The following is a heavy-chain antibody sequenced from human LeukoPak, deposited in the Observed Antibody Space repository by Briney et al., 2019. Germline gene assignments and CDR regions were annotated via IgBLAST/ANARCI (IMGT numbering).Heavy chain of an antibody. CDR1: EFIFGAYW. CDR3: VRILLKFGSRDY. V-gene: IGHV3-7*01. CDR2: INQDGSET. Sequence: GGSLTLSCAGSEFIFGAYWMTWVRQAPGKGLEWVAHINQDGSETYYMDSVKGRFTISRDNAKKSVFLQMNSLTAEDKALYYCVRILLKFGSRDYGGQGTLVTVSS. D-gene: IGHD3-10*01. J-gene: IGHJ4*02.